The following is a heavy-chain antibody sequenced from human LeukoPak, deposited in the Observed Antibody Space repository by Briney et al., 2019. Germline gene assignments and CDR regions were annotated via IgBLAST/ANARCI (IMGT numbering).Heavy chain of an antibody. Sequence: GASVKVSCKASGYTFTGYYMHWVRQAPGQGLEWMGWINPNSGGTNYAQKFQGRVTMTRDTSISTAYMEPSRLRSDDTAVYYCARAPRWVVPAAILDYWGQGTLVTVSS. V-gene: IGHV1-2*02. J-gene: IGHJ4*02. CDR2: INPNSGGT. D-gene: IGHD2-2*01. CDR3: ARAPRWVVPAAILDY. CDR1: GYTFTGYY.